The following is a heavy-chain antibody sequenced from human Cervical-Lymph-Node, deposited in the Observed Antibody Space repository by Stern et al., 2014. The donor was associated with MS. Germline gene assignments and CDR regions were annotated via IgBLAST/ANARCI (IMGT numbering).Heavy chain of an antibody. CDR3: AREASLLMVGIDY. CDR2: LDPNSAGT. V-gene: IGHV1-2*06. CDR1: GYTFTGFY. Sequence: QVQLVQSGAEVKKPGASVKVSCKPSGYTFTGFYLHWVRQAPGQGLEWMGRLDPNSAGTNFAQKCQGRVAMTSDTSSSTAYMELSRLTSDDTAVYYCAREASLLMVGIDYWGQGTLVTVSS. D-gene: IGHD3-10*02. J-gene: IGHJ4*02.